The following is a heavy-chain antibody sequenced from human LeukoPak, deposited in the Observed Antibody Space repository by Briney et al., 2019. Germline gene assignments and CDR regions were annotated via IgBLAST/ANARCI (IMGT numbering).Heavy chain of an antibody. CDR3: AKRGSYYEFDY. J-gene: IGHJ4*02. CDR2: IHSGGTT. Sequence: GGSLRLSCAASGFTVNSNYMSWVRQAPGKGLEWVSIIHSGGTTYYADSVKGRFTISRDNSKNTLYLQMNSLRAEDTAVYYCAKRGSYYEFDYWGQGTLVTVSS. D-gene: IGHD3-16*01. V-gene: IGHV3-53*01. CDR1: GFTVNSNY.